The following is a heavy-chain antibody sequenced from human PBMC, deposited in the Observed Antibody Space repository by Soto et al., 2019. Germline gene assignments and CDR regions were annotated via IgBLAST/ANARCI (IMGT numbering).Heavy chain of an antibody. D-gene: IGHD5-12*01. CDR1: GFTFDDYA. Sequence: EVQLVVSGGGLVQPGRSLRLSCAASGFTFDDYAMHWVRQAPGKGLEWVSGIDWNSGTITYADSVKGRFTISRDNAKNSLYLQMDSLRTEDTALYYCAKARGYRYYYYYYMDVWGKGTTVTVSS. CDR3: AKARGYRYYYYYYMDV. CDR2: IDWNSGTI. V-gene: IGHV3-9*01. J-gene: IGHJ6*03.